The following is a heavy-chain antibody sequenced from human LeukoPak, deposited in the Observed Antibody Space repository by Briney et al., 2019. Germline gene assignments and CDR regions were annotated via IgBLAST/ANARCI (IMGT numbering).Heavy chain of an antibody. CDR1: GYSFTSYW. CDR2: ISSSSSYI. J-gene: IGHJ6*03. Sequence: GESLKISCKGSGYSFTSYWIGWVRQAPGKGLEWVSSISSSSSYIYYADSVKGRFTISRDNAKNSLYLQMNSLRAEDTAVYYCARVSVGASYYYYYYYMDVWGKGTTVTVSS. V-gene: IGHV3-21*01. D-gene: IGHD1-26*01. CDR3: ARVSVGASYYYYYYYMDV.